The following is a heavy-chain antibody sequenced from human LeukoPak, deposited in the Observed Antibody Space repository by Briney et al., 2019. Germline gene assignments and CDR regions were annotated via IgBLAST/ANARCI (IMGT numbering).Heavy chain of an antibody. CDR2: INPSDGST. J-gene: IGHJ6*03. D-gene: IGHD5-18*01. V-gene: IGHV1-46*01. Sequence: GASVKVSCKASGYTFTSYHIHWVRQAPGQGLEWMGIINPSDGSTSYAQKFQGRVTMTRDTSASTVYMELSSLRSEDTAVYYCAKGRIQLWLTRYYYYYMDVWGKGTTVTVSS. CDR1: GYTFTSYH. CDR3: AKGRIQLWLTRYYYYYMDV.